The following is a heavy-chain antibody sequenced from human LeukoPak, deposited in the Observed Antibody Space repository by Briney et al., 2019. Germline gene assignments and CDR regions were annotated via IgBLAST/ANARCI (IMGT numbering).Heavy chain of an antibody. CDR3: ARDLSHIAARFDY. CDR1: GYTFTSYY. D-gene: IGHD6-6*01. V-gene: IGHV1-46*01. CDR2: INPSGGST. J-gene: IGHJ4*02. Sequence: ASAKVSCKASGYTFTSYYMHWVPQAPGQGLEWIGIINPSGGSTSYAQKFQGRVTMTRDMSTSTVYMELSSLRSEDTAVYCCARDLSHIAARFDYWGQGTLVTVSS.